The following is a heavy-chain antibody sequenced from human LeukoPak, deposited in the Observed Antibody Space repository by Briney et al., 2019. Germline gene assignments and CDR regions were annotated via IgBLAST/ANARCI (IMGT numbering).Heavy chain of an antibody. CDR3: ARGGKWIQLWLDY. J-gene: IGHJ4*02. Sequence: PGGSLRLSCAASGFTFSSYWMHWVRQAPGKGLEWVSSISSSSSYIYYADSVKGRFTISRDNAKNSLYLQMNSLRAEDTAVYYCARGGKWIQLWLDYWGQGTLVTVSS. V-gene: IGHV3-21*01. CDR1: GFTFSSYW. D-gene: IGHD5-18*01. CDR2: ISSSSSYI.